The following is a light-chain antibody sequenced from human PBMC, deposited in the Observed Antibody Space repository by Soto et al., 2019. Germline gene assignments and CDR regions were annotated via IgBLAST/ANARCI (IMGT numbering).Light chain of an antibody. J-gene: IGKJ1*01. CDR1: QSISGY. V-gene: IGKV1-39*01. CDR2: AAS. CDR3: QQSDSMPWT. Sequence: DIQMTQSPASLSASIGDRVTITCRASQSISGYLNWYQEKSGQAPRLLMYAASSLQSGVLSRFSGSGSGTDFTLTISSLQPEDSATYYCQQSDSMPWTFGQGTKVEIK.